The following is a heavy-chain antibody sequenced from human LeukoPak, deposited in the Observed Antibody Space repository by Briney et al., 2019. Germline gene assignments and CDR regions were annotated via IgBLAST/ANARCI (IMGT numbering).Heavy chain of an antibody. J-gene: IGHJ4*02. D-gene: IGHD1/OR15-1a*01. CDR1: GGSISSYY. Sequence: SETLSLTCTVSGGSISSYYWSWIRQPPGKGLEWIVYVYYSGSTNYNPSLKSRVTISVDTSKNHFSLKLSSVTAADTAVYSCARSIIGTRSKFDYWGQGTLVTVSS. CDR3: ARSIIGTRSKFDY. CDR2: VYYSGST. V-gene: IGHV4-59*08.